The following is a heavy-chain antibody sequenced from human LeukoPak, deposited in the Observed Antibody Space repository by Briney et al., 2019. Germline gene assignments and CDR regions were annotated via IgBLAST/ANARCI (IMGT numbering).Heavy chain of an antibody. J-gene: IGHJ4*02. D-gene: IGHD3-22*01. V-gene: IGHV4-59*08. CDR1: GGSISSYY. Sequence: SETLSLTCTVSGGSISSYYWSWIRQPPGKGLEWIGYVYYSGSTNYNPSLKSRVTISVDTSKNQFSLKLSSVTAADTAVYYCARGYRYYDSSGYSYYFDYWGQGTLVTVSS. CDR3: ARGYRYYDSSGYSYYFDY. CDR2: VYYSGST.